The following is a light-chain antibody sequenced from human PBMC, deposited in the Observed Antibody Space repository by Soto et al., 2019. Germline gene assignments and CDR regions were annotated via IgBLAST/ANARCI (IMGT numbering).Light chain of an antibody. CDR3: AAWYDSLNGVV. J-gene: IGLJ2*01. V-gene: IGLV1-44*01. CDR2: GNN. Sequence: QSVLTQPPSASGTPGQRVIISCSGSNSNIGINTVNWYQQLPGTAPKLLNYGNNQRPSGVPDRFSGSKSGTSASLAISGLQSEDEADYYCAAWYDSLNGVVFGGGTKVTVL. CDR1: NSNIGINT.